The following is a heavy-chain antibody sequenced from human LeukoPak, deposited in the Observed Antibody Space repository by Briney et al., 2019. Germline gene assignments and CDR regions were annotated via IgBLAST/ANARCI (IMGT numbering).Heavy chain of an antibody. Sequence: SQTLSLTCAISGDSVSSNSAAWQWIRQSPARGLEWLGRTFYRSDWYNDYAVSVKSRITIKRDTSKNQFSLHLNSVTPEDTAFYYCARDRGSPSWNYFDYWGQGTLVTVSS. CDR1: GDSVSSNSAA. CDR2: TFYRSDWYN. CDR3: ARDRGSPSWNYFDY. J-gene: IGHJ4*02. D-gene: IGHD2-2*01. V-gene: IGHV6-1*01.